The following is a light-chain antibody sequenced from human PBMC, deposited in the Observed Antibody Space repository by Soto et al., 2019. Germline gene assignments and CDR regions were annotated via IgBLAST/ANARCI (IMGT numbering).Light chain of an antibody. Sequence: QSALTQPASVSGSPGQSITISCTGTRTDVGSYDLVSWYQQLPGKVPKLVIYEVTKRPSGVSNRFSGSKSGNMASLTISGLQAEDEADYYCCSYAGTSSFVLFGGGTKLTVL. CDR3: CSYAGTSSFVL. CDR2: EVT. J-gene: IGLJ2*01. CDR1: RTDVGSYDL. V-gene: IGLV2-23*02.